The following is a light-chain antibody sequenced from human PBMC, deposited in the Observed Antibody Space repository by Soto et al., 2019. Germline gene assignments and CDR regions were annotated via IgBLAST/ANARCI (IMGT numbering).Light chain of an antibody. J-gene: IGLJ1*01. Sequence: QSVLTQLPSASGTPGQRVTISCFGSTSNIGGNFVSWYQQFPGTAPKLLVYSNDHRPSGVPDRLSGSKSGTSASLAISGLRADDEADYYCAAWDDSLSAYGFGNGTEVTVL. CDR2: SND. V-gene: IGLV1-47*02. CDR3: AAWDDSLSAYG. CDR1: TSNIGGNF.